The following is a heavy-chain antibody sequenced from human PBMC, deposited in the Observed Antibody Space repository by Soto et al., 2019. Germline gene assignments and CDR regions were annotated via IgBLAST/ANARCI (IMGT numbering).Heavy chain of an antibody. CDR3: ARVHVMVVAGSTFDY. CDR1: GYSISGGSY. D-gene: IGHD6-19*01. Sequence: SETLSLTCTVSGYSISGGSYWAWIRQPPGKGPEWIASIYHGGTTFYNPSLKSRITISVDTSNNQFSLKLTSVTAADTAVYYCARVHVMVVAGSTFDYWGHGPLVTVSS. CDR2: IYHGGTT. V-gene: IGHV4-38-2*02. J-gene: IGHJ4*01.